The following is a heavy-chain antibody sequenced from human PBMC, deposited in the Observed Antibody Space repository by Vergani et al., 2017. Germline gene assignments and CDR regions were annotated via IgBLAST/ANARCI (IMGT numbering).Heavy chain of an antibody. CDR3: ASELSYDDGSGGXDYNPYYYEGMDV. CDR1: GGSINTGAYY. CDR2: VYTSGIT. J-gene: IGHJ6*02. Sequence: QVQLQESGPRLVRPSQTLPLTCTVSGGSINTGAYYWSWIRQPAGKGLEWIGRVYTSGITNYNPSLKSRVTILVDRSKSQLYLKLPSVTAGDTAVYFCASELSYDDGSGGXDYNPYYYEGMDVWGPGTTVTVSS. V-gene: IGHV4-61*02. D-gene: IGHD3-10*01.